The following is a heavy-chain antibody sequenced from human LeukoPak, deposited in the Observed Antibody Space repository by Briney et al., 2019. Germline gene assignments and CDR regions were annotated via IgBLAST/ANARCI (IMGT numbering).Heavy chain of an antibody. Sequence: SETLSLTCTVSGGSISSYYWSWIRQPPGKGLEWIGYIYYSGSTNYNPSLKSRVTISVDTSKNQFSLKLSSVTVADTAVYYCAAIGYCSSTSCPFDYWGQGTLVTVSS. CDR1: GGSISSYY. J-gene: IGHJ4*02. CDR2: IYYSGST. CDR3: AAIGYCSSTSCPFDY. D-gene: IGHD2-2*01. V-gene: IGHV4-59*01.